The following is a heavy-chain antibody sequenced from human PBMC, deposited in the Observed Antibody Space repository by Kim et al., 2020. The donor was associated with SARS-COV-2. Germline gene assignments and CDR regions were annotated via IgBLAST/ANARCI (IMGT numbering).Heavy chain of an antibody. D-gene: IGHD5-12*01. CDR2: MNPNSGNT. Sequence: ASVKVSCKASGYTFTSYDINWVRQATGQGLEWMGWMNPNSGNTGYAQKFQGRVTMTRNTSISTAYMELSSLRSEDTAVYYCARRTIRATITRVSFDPWGQGTLVTVSS. CDR3: ARRTIRATITRVSFDP. V-gene: IGHV1-8*01. CDR1: GYTFTSYD. J-gene: IGHJ5*02.